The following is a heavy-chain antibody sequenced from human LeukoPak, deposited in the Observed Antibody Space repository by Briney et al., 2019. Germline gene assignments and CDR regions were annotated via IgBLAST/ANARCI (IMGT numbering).Heavy chain of an antibody. CDR3: ARDRVGHFDY. V-gene: IGHV3-23*01. CDR2: IGGSGVRT. Sequence: SGGSLRLSCSASGFTFTTYGMNWVRQAPGKGLEWVSGIGGSGVRTYYADSVKGRFTISRDNSKNTLYLQMNSLRAEDTAVYYCARDRVGHFDYWGQGTLVTVSS. J-gene: IGHJ4*02. CDR1: GFTFTTYG. D-gene: IGHD3/OR15-3a*01.